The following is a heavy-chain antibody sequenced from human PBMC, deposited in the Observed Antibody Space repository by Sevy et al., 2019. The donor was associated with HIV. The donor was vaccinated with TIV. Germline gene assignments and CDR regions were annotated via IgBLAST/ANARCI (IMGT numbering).Heavy chain of an antibody. D-gene: IGHD3-16*01. J-gene: IGHJ4*02. CDR3: ARDSKVDYNYGLEEMMAY. Sequence: GGSLRLSCAASGFTFSSYWMSWVRQAPGKGLEWVANINQDGSEKHYGDSVKGRVTISRDRSKNSLFLQVHSLRVEDTAVYYCARDSKVDYNYGLEEMMAYWGQGTLVTVSS. V-gene: IGHV3-7*01. CDR1: GFTFSSYW. CDR2: INQDGSEK.